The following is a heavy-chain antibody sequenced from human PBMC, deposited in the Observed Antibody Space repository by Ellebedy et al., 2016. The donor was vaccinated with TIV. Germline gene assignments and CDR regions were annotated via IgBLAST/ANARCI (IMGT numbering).Heavy chain of an antibody. CDR1: GGSINSSNSY. Sequence: SETLSLXXSVSGGSINSSNSYWAWIRQTPGKGLEWIGSIYYSGSSHYNPSLKSRVTISIDTAKNQFSLKLSSVTAADTAVYYCARPKRELARDYYYYYYIDVWGRGTTVTVSS. J-gene: IGHJ6*03. CDR3: ARPKRELARDYYYYYYIDV. V-gene: IGHV4-39*01. CDR2: IYYSGSS. D-gene: IGHD1-7*01.